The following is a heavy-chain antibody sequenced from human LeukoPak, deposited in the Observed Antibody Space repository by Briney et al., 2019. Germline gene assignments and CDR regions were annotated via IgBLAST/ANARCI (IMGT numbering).Heavy chain of an antibody. CDR2: LGWNSRPE. CDR1: GFTFGDYG. Sequence: PGTSLRLSCAASGFTFGDYGMDWVRQVPGKGLEWVSGLGWNSRPEDYADSVKGRFTISRDNAKSSLYLQMNSLRADDTAPYYCVKRGGSDWYFDIWGRGTLVTVCS. CDR3: VKRGGSDWYFDI. J-gene: IGHJ2*01. V-gene: IGHV3-9*01.